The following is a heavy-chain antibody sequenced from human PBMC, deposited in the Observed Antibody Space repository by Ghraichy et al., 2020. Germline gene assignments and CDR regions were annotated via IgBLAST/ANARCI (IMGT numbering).Heavy chain of an antibody. CDR2: IYYSGST. J-gene: IGHJ4*02. CDR3: ARFDILTGYYY. V-gene: IGHV4-61*01. D-gene: IGHD3-9*01. CDR1: GGSVSSGSYY. Sequence: TLSLTCTVSGGSVSSGSYYWSWIRQPPGKGLEWIGYIYYSGSTNYNPSLKSRVTISVDTSKNQFSLKLSSVTAADTAVYYCARFDILTGYYYWGQGTLVTVSS.